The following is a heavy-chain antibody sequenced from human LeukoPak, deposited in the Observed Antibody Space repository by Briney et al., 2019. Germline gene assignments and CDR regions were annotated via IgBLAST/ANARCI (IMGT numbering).Heavy chain of an antibody. CDR2: ISYDGSNK. J-gene: IGHJ6*02. CDR1: GFTFSSYG. V-gene: IGHV3-30*18. CDR3: AKFPLCYYYYYGMDV. Sequence: GGSLRLSCAASGFTFSSYGMHWVRQAPGKGLEWVAVISYDGSNKYYADSVKGRFTISRDNSKNTLYLQMNSLRAEDTAVYYCAKFPLCYYYYYGMDVWGQGTTVTVSS.